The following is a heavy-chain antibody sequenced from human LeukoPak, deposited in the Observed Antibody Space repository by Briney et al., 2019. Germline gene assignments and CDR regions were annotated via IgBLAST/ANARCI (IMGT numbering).Heavy chain of an antibody. CDR2: LDWDDDK. CDR3: ARMSGRDWLDY. Sequence: SGPTLVNPPHTLTLTCTFSGFSLSTSGMCVNWIRQPPGKALEWLARLDWDDDKYYSPSLKTRLTISKGTTENRAVLTKTNMDPVDTAAYYCARMSGRDWLDYWGQGTLVTVSS. CDR1: GFSLSTSGMC. J-gene: IGHJ4*02. D-gene: IGHD3-9*01. V-gene: IGHV2-70*11.